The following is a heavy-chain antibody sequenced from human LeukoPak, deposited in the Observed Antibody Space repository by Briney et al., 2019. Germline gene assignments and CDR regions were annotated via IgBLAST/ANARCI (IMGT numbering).Heavy chain of an antibody. Sequence: PSETLSLTCTVSGGSFSGYLWSWLRQSPGKGLEWIGEINYNSEITNHNPSLKSRLTMSVDTPKNQFSLKLSSVTVADTAVYYCTRSGLTGMRKYPRADYYYYGMDVWGQGTAVTVSS. D-gene: IGHD2-2*02. CDR3: TRSGLTGMRKYPRADYYYYGMDV. CDR2: INYNSEIT. J-gene: IGHJ6*02. V-gene: IGHV4-34*01. CDR1: GGSFSGYL.